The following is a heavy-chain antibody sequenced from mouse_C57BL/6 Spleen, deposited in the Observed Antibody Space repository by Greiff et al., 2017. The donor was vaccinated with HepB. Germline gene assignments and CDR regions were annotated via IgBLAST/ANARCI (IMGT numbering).Heavy chain of an antibody. J-gene: IGHJ3*01. CDR3: ARSYSNYEAWFAY. D-gene: IGHD2-5*01. CDR1: GYAFSSYW. CDR2: IYPGDGDT. Sequence: QVHVKQSGAELVKPGASVKISCKASGYAFSSYWMNWVKQRPGKGLEWIGQIYPGDGDTNYNGKFKSKATLTADKSSSTAYMQLSSLTSEDSAVYFCARSYSNYEAWFAYWGQGTLVTVSA. V-gene: IGHV1-80*01.